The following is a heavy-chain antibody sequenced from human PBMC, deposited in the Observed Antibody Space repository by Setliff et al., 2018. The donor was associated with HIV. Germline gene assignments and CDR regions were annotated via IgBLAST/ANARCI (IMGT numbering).Heavy chain of an antibody. J-gene: IGHJ4*02. V-gene: IGHV4-61*01. Sequence: PSETLSLTCTVSGGSVSSGSYYWSWIRQPPGKGLEWIGYIFYVGSTKHNPSLKSRVTISLDTSKNQFSLKLTSVTAADTAVYYCARYSPRGYTLTGPYWGQGTLVTVSS. CDR1: GGSVSSGSYY. D-gene: IGHD6-25*01. CDR2: IFYVGST. CDR3: ARYSPRGYTLTGPY.